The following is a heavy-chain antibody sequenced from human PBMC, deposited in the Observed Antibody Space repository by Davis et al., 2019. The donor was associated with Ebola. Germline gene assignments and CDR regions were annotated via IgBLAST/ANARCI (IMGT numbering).Heavy chain of an antibody. D-gene: IGHD5-24*01. V-gene: IGHV3-21*01. CDR3: ARLATDYYYYYGMDV. CDR2: ISSSGSHI. Sequence: GESLKISCTASGFSFSDYGMSWVRQAPGKGLEWVSSISSSGSHISYADSVKGRFTISRDNAKNSLYLQMNSLRAEDTAVYYCARLATDYYYYYGMDVWGQGTTVTVSS. J-gene: IGHJ6*02. CDR1: GFSFSDYG.